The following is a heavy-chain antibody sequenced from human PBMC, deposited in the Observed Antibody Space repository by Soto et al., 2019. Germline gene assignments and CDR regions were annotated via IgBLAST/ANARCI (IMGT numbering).Heavy chain of an antibody. J-gene: IGHJ4*02. CDR1: GGLFSSYP. CDR2: IIPVFQTA. V-gene: IGHV1-69*01. CDR3: ARGGSGYTWFNEF. D-gene: IGHD3-22*01. Sequence: QEQLVQSGAEVKKPGSSVKVSCKASGGLFSSYPISWVRQVPGQGLEWMGGIIPVFQTAYYTQRFQGRVTNTADESTNTAYMELSSLRSEDTAIYYCARGGSGYTWFNEFWGQGHLVTVSS.